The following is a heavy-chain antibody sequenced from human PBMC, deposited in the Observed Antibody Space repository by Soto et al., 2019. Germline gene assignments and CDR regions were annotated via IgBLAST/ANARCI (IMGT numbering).Heavy chain of an antibody. CDR1: GFTFSDYA. CDR3: AKRAQIYDPGYYFVH. Sequence: PGGSLRLSCAASGFTFSDYAMSWVRQGPGKGLEWVSTISGSGGRTFYADSVKGRFTVSRDNSKNTLSLQMNSLRAEDTAVYYCAKRAQIYDPGYYFVHWGRGTLVTVSS. J-gene: IGHJ4*02. CDR2: ISGSGGRT. D-gene: IGHD5-12*01. V-gene: IGHV3-23*01.